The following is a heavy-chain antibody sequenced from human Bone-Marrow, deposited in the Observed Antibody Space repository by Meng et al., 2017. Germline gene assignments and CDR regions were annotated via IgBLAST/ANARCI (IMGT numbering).Heavy chain of an antibody. D-gene: IGHD6-19*01. CDR3: ARCLAGCDY. V-gene: IGHV1-8*01. Sequence: SGAGWKNPEATVMVSCKASGYTCTTYDINWVRQAAGQGLEWMGYMNPGSGITGLAQKFQGRLSMTSDTSISTAYMELSDLISEDTAMYYCARCLAGCDYWGQGTLVTVSS. CDR2: MNPGSGIT. CDR1: GYTCTTYD. J-gene: IGHJ4*02.